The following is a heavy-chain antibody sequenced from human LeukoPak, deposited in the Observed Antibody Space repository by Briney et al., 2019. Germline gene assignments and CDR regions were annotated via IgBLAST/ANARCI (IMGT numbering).Heavy chain of an antibody. J-gene: IGHJ3*02. CDR2: ISYDGSNK. D-gene: IGHD6-19*01. CDR3: AKGRLAVAARDAFDI. V-gene: IGHV3-30*18. Sequence: GGSLRLSCAASGFTFDDYAMHWVRQAPGKGLEWVAVISYDGSNKYYADSVKGRFTISRDNSKNTLYLQMNSLRAEDTAVYYCAKGRLAVAARDAFDIWGQGTMVTVSS. CDR1: GFTFDDYA.